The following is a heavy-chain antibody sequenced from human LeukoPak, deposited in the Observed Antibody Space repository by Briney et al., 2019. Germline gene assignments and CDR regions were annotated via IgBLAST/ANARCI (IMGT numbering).Heavy chain of an antibody. CDR2: ISSSNSYI. V-gene: IGHV3-21*01. D-gene: IGHD3-16*01. Sequence: GGSLRLSCAASGFIFRNYAMTWVRQAPGKGLEWVSSISSSNSYIYYADSMKGRFTISRDNAKNSLYLQMNSLRAEDTAVYYCARGGNYYVGDYWGQGTLVTVSS. J-gene: IGHJ4*02. CDR1: GFIFRNYA. CDR3: ARGGNYYVGDY.